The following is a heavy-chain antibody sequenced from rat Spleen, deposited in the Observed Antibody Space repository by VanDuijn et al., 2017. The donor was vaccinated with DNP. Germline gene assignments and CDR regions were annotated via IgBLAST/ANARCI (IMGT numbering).Heavy chain of an antibody. CDR3: ARHLTMGITPFDY. CDR2: ISTSGGNT. D-gene: IGHD1-9*01. CDR1: RITFSDHN. Sequence: EVQLVESGGGLVQPGRSLKLSCAVSRITFSDHNMAWVRQAPKKSLEWVATISTSGGNTYYRDSVKGRFTISRDNAKSTLYLQMDSLRSEDTATYYCARHLTMGITPFDYWGQGTLVTVSS. V-gene: IGHV5-25*01. J-gene: IGHJ3*01.